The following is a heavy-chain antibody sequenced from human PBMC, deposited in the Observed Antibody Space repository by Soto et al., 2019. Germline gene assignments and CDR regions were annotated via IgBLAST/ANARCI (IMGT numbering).Heavy chain of an antibody. CDR2: IIPIFGTA. Sequence: ASVKVSCKASGGTFSSYAISWVRQAPGQGLEWMGGIIPIFGTANYAQKFQGRVTITADESTSTAYMELSSLRSEDTAVYYCARGSKIQLGDTDPWGQGQWSPSL. CDR3: ARGSKIQLGDTDP. J-gene: IGHJ3*01. V-gene: IGHV1-69*13. CDR1: GGTFSSYA. D-gene: IGHD5-18*01.